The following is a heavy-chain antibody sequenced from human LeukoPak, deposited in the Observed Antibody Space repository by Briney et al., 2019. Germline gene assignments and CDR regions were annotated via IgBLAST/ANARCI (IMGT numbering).Heavy chain of an antibody. D-gene: IGHD4-17*01. CDR2: ISGSGGST. V-gene: IGHV3-23*01. J-gene: IGHJ4*02. CDR3: ARDPPHYGDSTGFSPDDY. CDR1: GFTFSSYA. Sequence: GGSLRLSCAASGFTFSSYAMSWVRQAPGKGLEWVSAISGSGGSTYYADSVKGRFTISRDNSKNTLYLQMNSLRAEDTAVYYCARDPPHYGDSTGFSPDDYWGQGTLVTVSS.